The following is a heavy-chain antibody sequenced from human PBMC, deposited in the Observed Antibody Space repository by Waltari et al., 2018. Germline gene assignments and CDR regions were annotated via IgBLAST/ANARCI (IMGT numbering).Heavy chain of an antibody. D-gene: IGHD2-21*02. V-gene: IGHV3-53*01. Sequence: EVQLVESGGGLIQPGGSLRLSCAASGFTVSSNYMSWVRQDPGKGLEWVSVIYSGGSTYYADSVKGRFTISRDNSKNTLYLQMNSLRAEDTAVYYCASFAAYCGGDCYSFDYWGQGTLVTVSS. CDR2: IYSGGST. J-gene: IGHJ4*02. CDR3: ASFAAYCGGDCYSFDY. CDR1: GFTVSSNY.